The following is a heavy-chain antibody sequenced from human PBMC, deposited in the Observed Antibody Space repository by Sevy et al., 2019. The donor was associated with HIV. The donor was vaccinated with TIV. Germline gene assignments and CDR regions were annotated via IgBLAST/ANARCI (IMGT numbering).Heavy chain of an antibody. V-gene: IGHV3-21*01. D-gene: IGHD5-12*01. CDR3: ARAVVEISTWRSDY. CDR2: ISSNSDYI. CDR1: GFTFSSYR. Sequence: GGSLRLSCAASGFTFSSYRMTWVRQAPGKGLEWVSCISSNSDYINYADSVKGLFTISRDNAKNLLYLQMDSLRAEDTAVYYCARAVVEISTWRSDYWGQGTLVTVSS. J-gene: IGHJ4*02.